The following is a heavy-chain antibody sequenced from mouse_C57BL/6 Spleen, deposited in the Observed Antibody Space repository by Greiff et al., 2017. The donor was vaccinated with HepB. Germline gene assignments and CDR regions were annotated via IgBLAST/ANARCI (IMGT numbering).Heavy chain of an antibody. CDR3: ARPHYDYDDGFDY. D-gene: IGHD2-4*01. J-gene: IGHJ2*01. CDR1: GFTFTDYY. Sequence: DVMLVESGGGLVQPGGSLSLSCAASGFTFTDYYMSWVRQPPGKALEWLGFIRNKANGYTTEYSASVKGRFTISRDNSQSILYLQMNALRAEDSATYYCARPHYDYDDGFDYWGQGTTLTVSS. CDR2: IRNKANGYTT. V-gene: IGHV7-3*01.